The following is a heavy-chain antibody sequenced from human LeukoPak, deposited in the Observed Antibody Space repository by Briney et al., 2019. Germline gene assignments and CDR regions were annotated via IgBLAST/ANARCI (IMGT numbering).Heavy chain of an antibody. V-gene: IGHV4-59*08. D-gene: IGHD2-8*02. J-gene: IGHJ4*02. Sequence: PSETLSLTCSVSGGSINTYYWSWIRQPPGKGLEWIGYIYYSGSTNYNPSLKSRVTISVDTSKNQFSLKLSSMTAADTAVYFCARLSLLAGFYFDYWGQGALVTVSS. CDR1: GGSINTYY. CDR2: IYYSGST. CDR3: ARLSLLAGFYFDY.